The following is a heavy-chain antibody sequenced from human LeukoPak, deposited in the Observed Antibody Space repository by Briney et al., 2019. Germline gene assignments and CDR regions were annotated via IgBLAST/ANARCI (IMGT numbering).Heavy chain of an antibody. CDR2: ISYDGSNK. CDR1: GFTFGSYG. J-gene: IGHJ3*02. D-gene: IGHD2-2*01. CDR3: AKDLGVPAATNAFDT. V-gene: IGHV3-30*18. Sequence: GRSLRLSCAASGFTFGSYGMHWVRQAPGKGLEWVAVISYDGSNKYYADSVKGRFTISRDNSKNTLYLQMNSLRAEDTAVYYCAKDLGVPAATNAFDTWGQGTMVTVSS.